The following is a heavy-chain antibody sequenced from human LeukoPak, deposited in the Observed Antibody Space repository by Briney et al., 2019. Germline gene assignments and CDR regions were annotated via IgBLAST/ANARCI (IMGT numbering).Heavy chain of an antibody. CDR2: ISAYNGNT. D-gene: IGHD3-10*01. CDR3: ARASPYYYGSGSYYGMDV. J-gene: IGHJ6*02. CDR1: GYTFTVYG. V-gene: IGHV1-18*01. Sequence: ASVKVSFKASGYTFTVYGISWVRQAPGQGLEWMGWISAYNGNTNYAQKLQGRVTITTDTSTSTAYMELRSLRSDDTAVYYCARASPYYYGSGSYYGMDVWGQGTTVTVSS.